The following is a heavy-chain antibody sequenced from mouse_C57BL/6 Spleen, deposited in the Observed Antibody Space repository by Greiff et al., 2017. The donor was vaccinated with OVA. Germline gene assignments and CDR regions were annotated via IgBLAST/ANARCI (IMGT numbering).Heavy chain of an antibody. D-gene: IGHD2-1*01. Sequence: EVQLQESGGGLVQPGGSLSLSCAASGFTFTDYYMSWVRQPPGKALEWLGFIRNKANGYTTEYSASVKGRFTISRDNSQSILYLQMNALRAEDSATYYCARYDHYYGNYDAMDYWGQGTSVTVSS. CDR2: IRNKANGYTT. CDR3: ARYDHYYGNYDAMDY. CDR1: GFTFTDYY. J-gene: IGHJ4*01. V-gene: IGHV7-3*01.